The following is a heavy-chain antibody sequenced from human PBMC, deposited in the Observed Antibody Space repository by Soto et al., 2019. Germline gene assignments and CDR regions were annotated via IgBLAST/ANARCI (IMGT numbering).Heavy chain of an antibody. CDR1: GGSFSGYY. D-gene: IGHD3-3*01. Sequence: PSETLSLTCAVYGGSFSGYYWSWIRQPPGKGLEWIGEINHSGSTNYNPSLKSRVTISVDTSKNQFSLKLSSVTAADTAVYYCAREYYDFWSGSDNYYYYYMDVWGKGTTVTVSS. V-gene: IGHV4-34*01. CDR3: AREYYDFWSGSDNYYYYYMDV. J-gene: IGHJ6*03. CDR2: INHSGST.